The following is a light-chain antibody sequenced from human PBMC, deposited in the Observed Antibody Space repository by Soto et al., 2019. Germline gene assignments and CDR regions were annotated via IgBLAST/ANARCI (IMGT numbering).Light chain of an antibody. V-gene: IGKV1-5*01. CDR1: QSISSW. J-gene: IGKJ1*01. Sequence: IQFTQSPSSLSASVGDRVPITCRASQSISSWLAWYQQKPGKAPKLLIYDASSLESGVPSRFSGSGSGTEFTLTISSLQPDDFATYYCQQYNSYSRTFGQGTKVDIK. CDR2: DAS. CDR3: QQYNSYSRT.